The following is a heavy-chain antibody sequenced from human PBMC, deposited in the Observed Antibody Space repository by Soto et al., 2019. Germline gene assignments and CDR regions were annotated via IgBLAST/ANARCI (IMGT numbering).Heavy chain of an antibody. J-gene: IGHJ6*02. Sequence: GGSLRLSCAASGFTFSSYSMNWVLQAPWKGLEWVSSISSSSSYIYYADSVKGRFTISRDNAKNSLYLQMNSLRAEDTAVYYCAGGPTDPNYYYGMDVWGQGTTVTVSS. CDR1: GFTFSSYS. D-gene: IGHD3-16*01. CDR2: ISSSSSYI. CDR3: AGGPTDPNYYYGMDV. V-gene: IGHV3-21*01.